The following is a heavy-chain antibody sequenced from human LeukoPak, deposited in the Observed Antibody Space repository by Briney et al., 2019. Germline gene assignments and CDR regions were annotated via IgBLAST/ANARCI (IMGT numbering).Heavy chain of an antibody. CDR1: GGSISSGGYY. CDR3: ARDASLGSDPAFDI. CDR2: IYYSGST. V-gene: IGHV4-31*03. J-gene: IGHJ3*02. D-gene: IGHD1-26*01. Sequence: SQTLSLTCTVSGGSISSGGYYWSWIRQHPGKGLEWIGYIYYSGSTYYNPSLKSRVTISVDTSKNQFSLKLSSVTAADTAVYYCARDASLGSDPAFDIWGQGQWSPSLQ.